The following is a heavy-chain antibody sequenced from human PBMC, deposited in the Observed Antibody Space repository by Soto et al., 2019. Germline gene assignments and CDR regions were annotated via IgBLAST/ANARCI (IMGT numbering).Heavy chain of an antibody. J-gene: IGHJ5*02. Sequence: ASVKVSCKASGYTFTSYAMHWVRQAPGQRLEWMGWINAGNGNTKYSQKFQGRVTITRDTSASTAYMELSSLRSEDTAVYYCARDRDTWSGNNWFDPWGQGTLVTVS. CDR1: GYTFTSYA. V-gene: IGHV1-3*01. CDR2: INAGNGNT. CDR3: ARDRDTWSGNNWFDP. D-gene: IGHD3-3*01.